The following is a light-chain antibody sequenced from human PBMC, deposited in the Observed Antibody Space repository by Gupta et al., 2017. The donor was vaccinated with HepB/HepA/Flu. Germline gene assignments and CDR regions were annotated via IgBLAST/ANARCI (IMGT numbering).Light chain of an antibody. CDR1: SGHSSYI. V-gene: IGLV4-60*03. CDR3: ATWNTNTRV. J-gene: IGLJ2*01. Sequence: QPVLTPSSSASASLGSSVKLTCTLSSGHSSYIIPWHQQQPGKAPRFLMKLESSGSHHKGSGVPDRFSGSSSGADPSLTISKLQAEDEDEYYCATWNTNTRVFGGGTKLNVI. CDR2: LESSGSH.